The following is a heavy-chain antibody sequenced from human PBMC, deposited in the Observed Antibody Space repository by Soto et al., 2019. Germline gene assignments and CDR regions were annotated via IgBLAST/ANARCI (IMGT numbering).Heavy chain of an antibody. D-gene: IGHD3-10*01. CDR2: IYYSGST. Sequence: SETLSLTCTVSGGSISSYYWSWIRQPPGKGLEWIGYIYYSGSTNYNPSLKSRVTISVDTSKNQFSLKLSSVTAAADTAVYYCARDRITLANDAFDIWGQGTMVTVSS. CDR1: GGSISSYY. V-gene: IGHV4-59*12. J-gene: IGHJ3*02. CDR3: ARDRITLANDAFDI.